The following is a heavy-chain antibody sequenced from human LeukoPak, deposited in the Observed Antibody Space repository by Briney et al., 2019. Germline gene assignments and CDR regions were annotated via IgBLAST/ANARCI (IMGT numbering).Heavy chain of an antibody. CDR2: IIPIFGTA. CDR3: ARGYYLPKTAEVGTTALFDY. Sequence: ASVKVSCKASGGTFSSYAISWVRQAPGQGLEWMGGIIPIFGTANYAQKFQGRVTITADESTSTAYMELSSLRSEDTAVYYCARGYYLPKTAEVGTTALFDYWGQGTLVTVSS. J-gene: IGHJ4*02. D-gene: IGHD1-1*01. V-gene: IGHV1-69*13. CDR1: GGTFSSYA.